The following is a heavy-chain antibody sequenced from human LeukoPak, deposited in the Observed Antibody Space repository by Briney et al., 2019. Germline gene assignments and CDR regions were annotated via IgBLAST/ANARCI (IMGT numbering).Heavy chain of an antibody. Sequence: GESLKISCAASGFTFNNYAMHWVRQAPGKGLEWIAFISHDGSNKYYADSVKGRFTISRDNSKNTLYLQMNSLRAEDTAVYYCARDQFGTGDRRGAFDIWGQGTMVTVSS. CDR2: ISHDGSNK. J-gene: IGHJ3*02. D-gene: IGHD7-27*01. CDR1: GFTFNNYA. V-gene: IGHV3-30-3*01. CDR3: ARDQFGTGDRRGAFDI.